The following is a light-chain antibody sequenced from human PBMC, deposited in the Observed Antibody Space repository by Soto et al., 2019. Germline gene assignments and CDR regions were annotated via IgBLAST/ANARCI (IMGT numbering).Light chain of an antibody. Sequence: QSVLTQPPSASGSPGQSVTISCAGSNSDVGGYDFVSWYQQHPGKAPKLMIYEVTKRPSGVPDRFSGSKSGNTASLTVSGLQAEDEADYFCSSYAGSNVLFGGGTKLIVL. CDR3: SSYAGSNVL. J-gene: IGLJ2*01. V-gene: IGLV2-8*01. CDR1: NSDVGGYDF. CDR2: EVT.